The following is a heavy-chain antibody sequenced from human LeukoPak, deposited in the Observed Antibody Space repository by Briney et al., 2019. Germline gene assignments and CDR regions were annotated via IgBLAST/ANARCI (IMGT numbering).Heavy chain of an antibody. V-gene: IGHV1-24*01. Sequence: GASVKVSCKVSGYTLTELSMHWERQAPGKGLEWMGGFDPEDGETIYAQKFQGRVTMTEDTSTDTAYMELSSLRSEDTAVYYCATPVRSIVVVPAAPQNYYYYGMDVWGQGTTVTVSS. D-gene: IGHD2-2*01. CDR1: GYTLTELS. CDR2: FDPEDGET. CDR3: ATPVRSIVVVPAAPQNYYYYGMDV. J-gene: IGHJ6*02.